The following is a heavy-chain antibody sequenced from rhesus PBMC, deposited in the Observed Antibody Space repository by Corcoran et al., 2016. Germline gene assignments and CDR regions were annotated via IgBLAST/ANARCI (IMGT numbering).Heavy chain of an antibody. Sequence: EVQLVQSGAEVKRPGESLKISCKTSGYSFTSYWISWVRQMPGKGLEWMGAIDPSDSDTRYNPSFQGQVTISADKSISTAYLQWSRLKASDTATYYCAKGGVIAAAGGFDYWGHGVLVTVSS. CDR1: GYSFTSYW. CDR2: IDPSDSDT. D-gene: IGHD6-31*01. J-gene: IGHJ4*01. CDR3: AKGGVIAAAGGFDY. V-gene: IGHV5-20*01.